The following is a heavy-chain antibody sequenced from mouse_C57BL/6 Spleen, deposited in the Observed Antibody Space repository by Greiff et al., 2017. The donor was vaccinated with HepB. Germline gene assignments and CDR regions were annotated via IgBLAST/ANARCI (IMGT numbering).Heavy chain of an antibody. CDR2: ISYDGSN. CDR1: GYSITSGYY. CDR3: ARDYGNYAEGYFDY. J-gene: IGHJ2*01. D-gene: IGHD2-1*01. Sequence: ESGPGLVKPSQSLSLTCSVTGYSITSGYYWNWIRQFPGNKLEWMGYISYDGSNNYNPSLKNRISITRDTSKNQFFLKLNSVTTEDTATYYCARDYGNYAEGYFDYWGQGTTLTVSS. V-gene: IGHV3-6*01.